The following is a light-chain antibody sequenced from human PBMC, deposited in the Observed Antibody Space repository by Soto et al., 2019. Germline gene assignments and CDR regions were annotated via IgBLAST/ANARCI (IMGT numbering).Light chain of an antibody. CDR1: QGIVRW. V-gene: IGKV1-5*01. CDR3: QQYNSYSKT. CDR2: AAS. Sequence: GDRVTITCRASQGIVRWLAWYQQKPGKAPKLLIFAASTLVRGVPSRFSGRGSGTEFTLTISSLQPDDFATYYCQQYNSYSKTFGQGGKADI. J-gene: IGKJ1*01.